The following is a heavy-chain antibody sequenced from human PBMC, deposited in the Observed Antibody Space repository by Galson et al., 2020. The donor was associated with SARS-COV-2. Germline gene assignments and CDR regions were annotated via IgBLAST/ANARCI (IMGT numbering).Heavy chain of an antibody. V-gene: IGHV3-33*01. CDR3: ARGGQWPQLYFDY. CDR1: GFTFSSYG. D-gene: IGHD6-19*01. CDR2: IWYDGSNK. Sequence: GGSLRLSCAASGFTFSSYGMHWVRQAPGKGLEWVAVIWYDGSNKYYADSVKGRFTISRDNSKNTLYLQMNSLRAEDTAVYYCARGGQWPQLYFDYWGQGTLVTVSS. J-gene: IGHJ4*02.